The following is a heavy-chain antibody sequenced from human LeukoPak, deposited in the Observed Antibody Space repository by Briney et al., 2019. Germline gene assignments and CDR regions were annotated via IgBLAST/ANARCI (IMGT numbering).Heavy chain of an antibody. V-gene: IGHV4-38-2*02. Sequence: PSETLSLTCTVSDYSISSGYYWGWIRQPPGKGLEWIGSIYHSGNTYYNPSLKSRVTISVDTSKNPFSLKLSSVTAADTAVYYCARAHTIGGRGRWFDPWGQGTLVTVSS. CDR1: DYSISSGYY. J-gene: IGHJ5*02. D-gene: IGHD6-6*01. CDR2: IYHSGNT. CDR3: ARAHTIGGRGRWFDP.